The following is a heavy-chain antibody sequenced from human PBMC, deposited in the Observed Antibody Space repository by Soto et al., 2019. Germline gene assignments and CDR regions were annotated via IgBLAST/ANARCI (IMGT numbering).Heavy chain of an antibody. J-gene: IGHJ4*02. Sequence: EVQLLESGGGLVQPGGSLRLSCAASGFTFSSYAMSWVRQAPGKGLEWVSAISGSGGSRYYADSVKGRFTISRDNSKNTLYLQMNSLRAEDTPVYYCAKLFVTTGIAVAATGDYWGQGTLVTVSS. D-gene: IGHD6-19*01. CDR1: GFTFSSYA. V-gene: IGHV3-23*01. CDR2: ISGSGGSR. CDR3: AKLFVTTGIAVAATGDY.